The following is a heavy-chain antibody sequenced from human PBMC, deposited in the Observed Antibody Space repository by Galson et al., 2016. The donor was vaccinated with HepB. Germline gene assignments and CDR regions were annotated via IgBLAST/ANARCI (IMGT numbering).Heavy chain of an antibody. V-gene: IGHV3-48*02. CDR1: GFTFSSSE. Sequence: SLRLSCAASGFTFSSSEMNWLRQAPGKGLEWVSYITGSSDFIKYADSVKGRFTVSRDNARNSVYLHMNSLRDEDTAVYFCARNMLRAAYFDNWGQGTLVTVSS. CDR2: ITGSSDFI. J-gene: IGHJ4*02. D-gene: IGHD2-15*01. CDR3: ARNMLRAAYFDN.